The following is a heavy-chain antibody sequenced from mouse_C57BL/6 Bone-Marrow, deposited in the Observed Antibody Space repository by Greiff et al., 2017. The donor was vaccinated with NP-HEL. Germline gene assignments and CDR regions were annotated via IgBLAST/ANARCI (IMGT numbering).Heavy chain of an antibody. CDR3: ARDGNYLYYCDY. CDR1: GYTFTSYW. Sequence: QVQLQQPGAELVRPGSSVKLSCKASGYTFTSYWMDWVKQRPGQGLEWIGNIYPSDSETHYNQKFKDKATLTVDKSSSTASMQLSSLTSEVSAVYYCARDGNYLYYCDYWGQGTTLTVSS. J-gene: IGHJ2*01. CDR2: IYPSDSET. D-gene: IGHD2-1*01. V-gene: IGHV1-61*01.